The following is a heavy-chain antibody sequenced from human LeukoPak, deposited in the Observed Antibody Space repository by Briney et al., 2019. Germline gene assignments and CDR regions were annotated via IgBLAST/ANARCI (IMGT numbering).Heavy chain of an antibody. CDR2: ISSSSSYI. V-gene: IGHV3-21*01. CDR3: ARVKTYDYVWGSYGTKTHLDY. J-gene: IGHJ4*02. Sequence: GGSLRLSCAASGFTFSSYSVNWVRQAPGKGLEWVSSISSSSSYIYYADSVKGRFTISRDNAKNSLYLQMNSLRAEDTAVYYCARVKTYDYVWGSYGTKTHLDYWGQGTLVTVSS. CDR1: GFTFSSYS. D-gene: IGHD3-16*01.